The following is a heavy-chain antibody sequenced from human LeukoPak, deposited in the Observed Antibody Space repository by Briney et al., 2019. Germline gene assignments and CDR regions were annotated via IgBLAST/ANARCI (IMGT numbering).Heavy chain of an antibody. V-gene: IGHV1-2*02. Sequence: ASVKVSCTASGYTFTGYYMHWVRQAPGQGLEWMGWINPNSGGTNYAQKFQGRVTMTRDTSISTAYMELSRLRSDDTAVYYCARDRGSGSPFDYWGQGTLVTVSS. D-gene: IGHD1-26*01. CDR1: GYTFTGYY. J-gene: IGHJ4*02. CDR3: ARDRGSGSPFDY. CDR2: INPNSGGT.